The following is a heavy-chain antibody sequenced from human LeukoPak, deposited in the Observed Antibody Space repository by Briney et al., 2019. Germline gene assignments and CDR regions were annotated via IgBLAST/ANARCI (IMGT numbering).Heavy chain of an antibody. J-gene: IGHJ4*02. CDR3: ARSFDCSSTSCFPDY. D-gene: IGHD2-2*01. Sequence: ASVKVSCKASGYTFTGYYMHWVRQAPGQGLEWMGWINPNSGGTNYAQKFQGRVTMTRDTSISTAYMELSRLRSDDTAVYYCARSFDCSSTSCFPDYWGQRTLVTVSS. CDR1: GYTFTGYY. CDR2: INPNSGGT. V-gene: IGHV1-2*02.